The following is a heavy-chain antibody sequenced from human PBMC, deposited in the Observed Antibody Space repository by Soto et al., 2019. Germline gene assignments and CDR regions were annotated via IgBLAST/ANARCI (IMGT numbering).Heavy chain of an antibody. Sequence: SETLTLTCTVSGSSITRYFWSWIRQAPGKGLQWIGHMYYSGRSDYNPSLKSRVTISVDTPKSQSSLKLSSVTAVDAAVYFCARVNRYCSGGSCYLIDYWGQGTLVTVSS. CDR1: GSSITRYF. CDR3: ARVNRYCSGGSCYLIDY. V-gene: IGHV4-59*13. CDR2: MYYSGRS. D-gene: IGHD2-15*01. J-gene: IGHJ4*02.